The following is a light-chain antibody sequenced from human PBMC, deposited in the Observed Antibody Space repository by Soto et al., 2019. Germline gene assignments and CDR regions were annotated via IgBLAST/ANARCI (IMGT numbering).Light chain of an antibody. V-gene: IGKV1-9*01. CDR1: QGISSY. Sequence: IQLTQSPSSLSASVGDRDTITCRASQGISSYLAWYQQKPGKAPKLLIYAASTLQSGVPSRFSGSGSGTDFTLTISSLQPEDFATYYCQQLNSYPLTFGQGTRLEIK. J-gene: IGKJ5*01. CDR3: QQLNSYPLT. CDR2: AAS.